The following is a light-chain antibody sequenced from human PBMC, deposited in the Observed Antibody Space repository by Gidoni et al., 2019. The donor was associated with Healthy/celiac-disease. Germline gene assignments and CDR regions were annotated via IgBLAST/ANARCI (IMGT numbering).Light chain of an antibody. J-gene: IGKJ4*01. Sequence: DIQLTQSPSFLSASVGDRVTITCRASQGISSYLAWYQQKPGKAPKLLIYAASTLQSGVPSRFSGSGSGTEFTLTISSLQPEDCATYYGQQLNSYPPITFGGGTKVEIK. CDR2: AAS. V-gene: IGKV1-9*01. CDR1: QGISSY. CDR3: QQLNSYPPIT.